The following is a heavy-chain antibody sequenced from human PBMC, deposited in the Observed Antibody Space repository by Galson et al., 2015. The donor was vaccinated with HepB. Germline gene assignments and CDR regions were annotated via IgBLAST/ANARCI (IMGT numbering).Heavy chain of an antibody. CDR2: ISGSGGST. Sequence: SLRLSCAASGFTFSSYAMSWVRQAPGKGLEWVSAISGSGGSTYYADSVKGRFTISRDNSKNTLYLQMNSLRAEDTAVYYCAKCSHRGGWYCYYYGMDVWGQGTTVTVSS. J-gene: IGHJ6*02. CDR3: AKCSHRGGWYCYYYGMDV. CDR1: GFTFSSYA. V-gene: IGHV3-23*01. D-gene: IGHD6-19*01.